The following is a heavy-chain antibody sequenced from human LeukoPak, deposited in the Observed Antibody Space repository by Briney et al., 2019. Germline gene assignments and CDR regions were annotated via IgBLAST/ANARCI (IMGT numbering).Heavy chain of an antibody. Sequence: GGSLRLSCAASGFTFSSYELNWVRQAPGMGLEWVSYISSSGSTISYADSVKGRFTISRDNAKNSLYLQMNSLRAEDTALYYCAKDTRAVVVPAIDYWGQGTLVTVSS. V-gene: IGHV3-48*03. CDR1: GFTFSSYE. CDR3: AKDTRAVVVPAIDY. CDR2: ISSSGSTI. J-gene: IGHJ4*02. D-gene: IGHD2-2*01.